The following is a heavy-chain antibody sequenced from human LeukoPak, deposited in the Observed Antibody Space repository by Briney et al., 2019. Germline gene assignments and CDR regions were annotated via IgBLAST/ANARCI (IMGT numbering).Heavy chain of an antibody. J-gene: IGHJ4*02. Sequence: PSETLSLTCAVSGDSVSGSFWWSWVRQPPHKGLEWIGEIHRSGSSNYNPSLESRVIISLDGSKNLLSLELSSVTAADTAVYYCVRHSGWSFGYWAREPWSPFPQ. V-gene: IGHV4-4*02. D-gene: IGHD6-19*01. CDR2: IHRSGSS. CDR3: VRHSGWSFGY. CDR1: GDSVSGSFW.